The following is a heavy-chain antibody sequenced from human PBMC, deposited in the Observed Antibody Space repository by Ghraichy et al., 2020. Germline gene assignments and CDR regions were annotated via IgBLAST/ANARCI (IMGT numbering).Heavy chain of an antibody. V-gene: IGHV3-21*01. J-gene: IGHJ6*02. Sequence: GESLNISCAASGFTFNTYTMNWVRQAPGKGLEWVSSISSGSDYIYYADSVNGRFTLSRDNAKNSLFLQMNSLRAEDTAVYFCARGGWGSGNYFKTVGDYYYAMDVWGQGTTVTVSS. CDR1: GFTFNTYT. D-gene: IGHD3-10*01. CDR2: ISSGSDYI. CDR3: ARGGWGSGNYFKTVGDYYYAMDV.